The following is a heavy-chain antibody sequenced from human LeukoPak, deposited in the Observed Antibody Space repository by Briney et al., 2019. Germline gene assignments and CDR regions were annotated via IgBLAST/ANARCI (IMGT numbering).Heavy chain of an antibody. CDR3: ARDHCSSIGCCEDSYYGLDV. D-gene: IGHD2-2*01. J-gene: IGHJ6*02. CDR1: GYTFTGYY. CDR2: INPNSGGT. V-gene: IGHV1-2*02. Sequence: GASVKVSCKASGYTFTGYYMQWVRQAPGQGLEWMGWINPNSGGTNYAQKFQGRVTVTRDTSISTAYMELSRLRSDDTAVYYCARDHCSSIGCCEDSYYGLDVWGQGTTVTVSS.